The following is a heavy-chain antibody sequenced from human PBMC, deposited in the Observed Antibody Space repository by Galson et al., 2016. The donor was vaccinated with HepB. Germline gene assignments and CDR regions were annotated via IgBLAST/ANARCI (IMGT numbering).Heavy chain of an antibody. CDR3: TSRPPSYTTSWYY. CDR2: LYYSGST. Sequence: ETLSLTCTVSGGSISSTNYYWGWIRQPPGKGLEWIGSLYYSGSTYYNPSLKSRVTISVDSSKNQFSLRLTSVTAADTAVYYCTSRPPSYTTSWYYWGQGTLVTISA. CDR1: GGSISSTNYY. J-gene: IGHJ4*02. V-gene: IGHV4-39*01. D-gene: IGHD6-13*01.